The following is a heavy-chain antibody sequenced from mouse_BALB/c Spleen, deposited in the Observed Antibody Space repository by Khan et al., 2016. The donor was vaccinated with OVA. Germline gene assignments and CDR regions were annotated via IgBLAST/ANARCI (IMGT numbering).Heavy chain of an antibody. CDR1: GFSLTTYG. V-gene: IGHV2-6-1*01. J-gene: IGHJ4*01. Sequence: VELVESGPGLVAPSQSLSITCTISGFSLTTYGVHWVRQPPGKGLEWLAVIWSDGNTNYNSALKSRLTITKDNSQSQVFLKMNSLQTDDTAIYFCARQPYYHYNILDYWGQGTSVTVSS. CDR3: ARQPYYHYNILDY. CDR2: IWSDGNT. D-gene: IGHD2-4*01.